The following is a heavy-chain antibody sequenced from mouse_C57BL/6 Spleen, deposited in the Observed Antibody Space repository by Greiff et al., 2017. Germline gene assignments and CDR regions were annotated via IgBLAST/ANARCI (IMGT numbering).Heavy chain of an antibody. Sequence: DVMLVESGGGLVKPGGSLKLSCAASGFTFSDYGMHWVRQAPEKGLEWVSYISSGSSTIYYADTVKGRFTISRDNAKNTLFLQMTSLRSEDTAMYYCARWGYYYGSSGYFDVWGTGTTVTVSS. CDR3: ARWGYYYGSSGYFDV. D-gene: IGHD1-1*01. CDR2: ISSGSSTI. CDR1: GFTFSDYG. J-gene: IGHJ1*03. V-gene: IGHV5-17*01.